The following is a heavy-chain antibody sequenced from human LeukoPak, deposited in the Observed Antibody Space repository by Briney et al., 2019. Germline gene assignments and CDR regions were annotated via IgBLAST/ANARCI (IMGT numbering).Heavy chain of an antibody. CDR2: MDNSGSGI. V-gene: IGHV3-74*03. CDR1: GFTLSTYW. J-gene: IGHJ2*01. Sequence: PGGSLRLSCAVSGFTLSTYWMHWVRQTPGKGLVWVSRMDNSGSGITYADSVRGRFTISRDNAKKMLYLQMNSLRVEDTAVYFCAREAVDTGDWYFDLWGRGTLVTVSP. CDR3: AREAVDTGDWYFDL. D-gene: IGHD1-14*01.